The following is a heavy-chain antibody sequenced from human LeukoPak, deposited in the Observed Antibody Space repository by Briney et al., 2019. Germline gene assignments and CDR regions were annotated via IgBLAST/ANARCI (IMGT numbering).Heavy chain of an antibody. D-gene: IGHD3-22*01. V-gene: IGHV1-2*02. CDR3: ARRYYDSSGWQFDP. CDR1: GYTFTGYY. CDR2: INPNSGGT. J-gene: IGHJ5*02. Sequence: GASVKVSCKASGYTFTGYYMHWVRQAPGQGLEWMGWINPNSGGTNYAQKFQGRVTMTRDTSISTAYMELSRLRSDDTAVYYCARRYYDSSGWQFDPWGQGTLVTVPS.